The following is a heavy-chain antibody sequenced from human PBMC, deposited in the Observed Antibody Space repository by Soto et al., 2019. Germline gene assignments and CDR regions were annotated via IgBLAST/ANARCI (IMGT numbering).Heavy chain of an antibody. Sequence: SQTLSLTCAISGDSVSSNSAAWNWIRQSPSGGLEWLGRTYYRSKWYNDYAVSVKSRITINPDTSKNQFSLQLNSVTPEDTAVYYCARDRGIAVAGTFDYWGQGTLVTVSS. D-gene: IGHD6-19*01. CDR2: TYYRSKWYN. V-gene: IGHV6-1*01. J-gene: IGHJ4*02. CDR1: GDSVSSNSAA. CDR3: ARDRGIAVAGTFDY.